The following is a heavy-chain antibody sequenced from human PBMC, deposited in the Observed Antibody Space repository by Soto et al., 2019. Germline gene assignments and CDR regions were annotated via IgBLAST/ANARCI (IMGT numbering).Heavy chain of an antibody. Sequence: QVQLQESGPGLVRPSQTLSLSCTVSGGSTSNSDNHWSWIRQQPGEGLGWIGYNYCSGGTYYGPSLKGRVTMSMHASKTQSSLKLSSVSSADTAVYYCAKGVRGVPNCFDPWGQGTLVTVSS. V-gene: IGHV4-31*03. CDR1: GGSTSNSDNH. D-gene: IGHD3-10*01. CDR3: AKGVRGVPNCFDP. J-gene: IGHJ5*02. CDR2: NYCSGGT.